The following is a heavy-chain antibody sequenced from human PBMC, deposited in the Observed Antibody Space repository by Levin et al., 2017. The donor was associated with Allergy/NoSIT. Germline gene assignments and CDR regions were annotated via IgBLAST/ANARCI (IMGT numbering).Heavy chain of an antibody. CDR2: IWYDGSKN. Sequence: GGSLRLSCAASGFTFSNYAIHWVRQAPGKGLEWVAVIWYDGSKNYYAESVKGRFTISRDNSKNTLYLQMNSLRVEDTAVYYCARDLDGSGTPGGYWGQGTLFTVSS. J-gene: IGHJ4*02. CDR1: GFTFSNYA. CDR3: ARDLDGSGTPGGY. V-gene: IGHV3-33*01. D-gene: IGHD3-10*01.